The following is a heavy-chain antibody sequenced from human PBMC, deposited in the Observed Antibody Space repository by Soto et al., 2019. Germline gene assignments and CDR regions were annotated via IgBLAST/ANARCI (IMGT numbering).Heavy chain of an antibody. Sequence: PSETLSLTCTVSGGSMSRYFWSWIRQPPGKGLEWIGYIYYSGSTNYNPSLKSRVTISVDTSKNQFSLKLSSVTAADTAVYYCARSWQWPLYGMDVWGQGTTVTVSS. CDR1: GGSMSRYF. D-gene: IGHD6-19*01. CDR2: IYYSGST. J-gene: IGHJ6*02. CDR3: ARSWQWPLYGMDV. V-gene: IGHV4-59*01.